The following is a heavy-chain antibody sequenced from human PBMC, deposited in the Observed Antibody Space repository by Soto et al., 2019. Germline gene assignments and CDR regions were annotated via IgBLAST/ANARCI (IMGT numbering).Heavy chain of an antibody. Sequence: GGSLRLSCAASGVTFSSYSMNWVRQAPGKGLEWVSSISSSSSYIYYADSVKGRFTISRDNAKNSLYLQMNSLRAEDTAVYYCSRALDYGDYGRNYFEYWGHGTLVTVSS. CDR3: SRALDYGDYGRNYFEY. CDR2: ISSSSSYI. V-gene: IGHV3-21*01. CDR1: GVTFSSYS. D-gene: IGHD4-17*01. J-gene: IGHJ4*01.